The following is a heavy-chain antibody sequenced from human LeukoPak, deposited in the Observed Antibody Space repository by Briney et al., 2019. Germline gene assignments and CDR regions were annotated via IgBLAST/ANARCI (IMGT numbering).Heavy chain of an antibody. J-gene: IGHJ4*02. V-gene: IGHV1-69*13. Sequence: SVKVSCMASGGSFSRYAISWVRQAPGQGLERMGGIIPIFGTANYAQKFQGRVTITADESTRTAYMELRTLRSEGTAIYYCARGSGETGGYYYVYWGRGTPVTVSS. CDR2: IIPIFGTA. D-gene: IGHD3-22*01. CDR3: ARGSGETGGYYYVY. CDR1: GGSFSRYA.